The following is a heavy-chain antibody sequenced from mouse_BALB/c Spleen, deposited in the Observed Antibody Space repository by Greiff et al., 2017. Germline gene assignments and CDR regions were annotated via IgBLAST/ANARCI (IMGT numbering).Heavy chain of an antibody. Sequence: EVKLEESGGDLVKPGGSLKLSCAASGFTFSSYGMSWVRQTPDKRLEWVATISSGGSYTYYPDSVKGRFTISRDNAKNTLYLQMSSLKSEDTAMYYCARSGITTVVGDYWGQGTTLTVSS. CDR3: ARSGITTVVGDY. CDR2: ISSGGSYT. D-gene: IGHD1-1*01. V-gene: IGHV5-6*02. CDR1: GFTFSSYG. J-gene: IGHJ2*01.